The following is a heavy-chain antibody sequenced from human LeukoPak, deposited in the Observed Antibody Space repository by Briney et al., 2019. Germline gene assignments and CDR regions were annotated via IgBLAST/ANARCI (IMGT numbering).Heavy chain of an antibody. CDR3: TGHHQAYSRTY. V-gene: IGHV3-23*01. J-gene: IGHJ4*02. CDR1: GFTFSSYA. Sequence: PGGSLRLSCAASGFTFSSYAMGWVRQAPGKGLEWVSTISGSGGSTYYADSVKGRFTISRDNSKNTLYLQMSSLRAEDTAVYYCTGHHQAYSRTYWGQGTLVTVSS. CDR2: ISGSGGST. D-gene: IGHD6-13*01.